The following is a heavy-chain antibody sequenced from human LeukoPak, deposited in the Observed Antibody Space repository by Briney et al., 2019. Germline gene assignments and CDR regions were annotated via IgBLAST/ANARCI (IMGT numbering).Heavy chain of an antibody. CDR3: ARHTVGATGSFDY. V-gene: IGHV4-59*08. Sequence: SETLSLTCAVYGGSFSGYYWSWIRQSPGKGLEWIGYIYYSGSTVYNPSLKSRVTISVDASKNQFSLKLSSVTAADTAVYYCARHTVGATGSFDYWGQGTLVTVSS. J-gene: IGHJ4*02. CDR1: GGSFSGYY. D-gene: IGHD1-26*01. CDR2: IYYSGST.